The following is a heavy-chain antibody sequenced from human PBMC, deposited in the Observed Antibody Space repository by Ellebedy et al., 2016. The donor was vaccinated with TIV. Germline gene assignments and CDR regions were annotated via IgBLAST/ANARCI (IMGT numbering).Heavy chain of an antibody. V-gene: IGHV3-7*01. Sequence: GGSLRLSYAASGLSFRSYWMSWVRQAPGKGLEWVADIYQDGGVQYYVDSVKGRFTISRDNADNSLFLQMNSLRAEDTAVYYCARRGSYGDYAVQINSWFDTWGRGTLVAVSS. CDR3: ARRGSYGDYAVQINSWFDT. CDR1: GLSFRSYW. J-gene: IGHJ5*02. CDR2: IYQDGGVQ. D-gene: IGHD4-17*01.